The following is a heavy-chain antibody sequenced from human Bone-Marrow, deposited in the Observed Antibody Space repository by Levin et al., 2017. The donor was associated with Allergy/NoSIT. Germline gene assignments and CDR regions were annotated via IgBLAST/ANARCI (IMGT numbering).Heavy chain of an antibody. CDR1: GFSFSTSG. J-gene: IGHJ5*02. Sequence: PGGSLRLSCAASGFSFSTSGMHWVRQAPGKGLEWVAVISYDGSNRYYAESVKGRCTISRDNYMNTLYLQMNRLRAEDTAVYYCAKHVISRGWLREDPLDPWGQGTLVTVSS. CDR3: AKHVISRGWLREDPLDP. D-gene: IGHD6-19*01. V-gene: IGHV3-30*18. CDR2: ISYDGSNR.